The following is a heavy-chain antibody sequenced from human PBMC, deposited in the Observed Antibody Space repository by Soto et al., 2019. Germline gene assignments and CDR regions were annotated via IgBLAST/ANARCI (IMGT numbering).Heavy chain of an antibody. D-gene: IGHD2-15*01. J-gene: IGHJ4*02. CDR2: ISGYNDYT. CDR1: GYTFTNYG. V-gene: IGHV1-18*01. CDR3: ARVRYCSGGSCHSKPLDY. Sequence: QVQLVQSGTEVKKPGASVTVSCKTYGYTFTNYGISWVRQAPGQGPEWMGWISGYNDYTDYAQNLQGRVTMTTNTSTSTAYMELRSLRSDDTAVYYCARVRYCSGGSCHSKPLDYWGQGTLVTVSS.